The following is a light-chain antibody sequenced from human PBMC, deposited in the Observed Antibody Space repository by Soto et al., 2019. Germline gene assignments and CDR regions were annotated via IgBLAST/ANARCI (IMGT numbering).Light chain of an antibody. V-gene: IGLV1-51*01. Sequence: QSVLTQSPSVSAAPGQKVTISCSGSSSNIGNNYVSRYQQLPGTAPKLLIYDNNKRPSGIPDRFSGSKSGTSGTLDITGLQTGDEADYYCATWDGSLPGEVFGGGTKVTVL. CDR2: DNN. CDR1: SSNIGNNY. CDR3: ATWDGSLPGEV. J-gene: IGLJ2*01.